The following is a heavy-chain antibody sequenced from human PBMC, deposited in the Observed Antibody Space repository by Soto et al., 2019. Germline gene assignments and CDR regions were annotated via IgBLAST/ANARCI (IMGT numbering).Heavy chain of an antibody. D-gene: IGHD1-26*01. CDR3: ARDGSHSGSYPYYYYGMDV. V-gene: IGHV3-33*01. CDR1: GVTFSSYG. CDR2: IWYDGSNK. J-gene: IGHJ6*02. Sequence: PGGALRLSCAASGVTFSSYGMHWVRQAPGKGLEWVAVIWYDGSNKYYADSVKGRFTISRDNSKNTLYLQMNSLRAEDTAVYYCARDGSHSGSYPYYYYGMDVWGQGTTVTVSS.